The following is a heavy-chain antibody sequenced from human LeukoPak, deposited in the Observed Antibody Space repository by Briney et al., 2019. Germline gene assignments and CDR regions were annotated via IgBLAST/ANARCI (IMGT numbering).Heavy chain of an antibody. CDR3: ARDPDDIVVVPAAMEYYYYGMDV. J-gene: IGHJ6*02. CDR1: GFTFSTYW. D-gene: IGHD2-2*01. Sequence: GGSLRLSCAASGFTFSTYWMHWVRQAPGKGLVWVSRINSDGSSTSYADSVKGRFTISRDNAKNTLYLRMNSLRAEDTAVYYCARDPDDIVVVPAAMEYYYYGMDVWGQGTTVTVSS. V-gene: IGHV3-74*01. CDR2: INSDGSST.